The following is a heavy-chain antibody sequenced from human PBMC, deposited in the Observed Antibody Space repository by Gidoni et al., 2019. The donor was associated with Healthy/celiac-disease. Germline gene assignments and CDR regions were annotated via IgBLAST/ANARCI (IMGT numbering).Heavy chain of an antibody. CDR3: ARVLEIDTPRDGLGY. CDR1: GYTFTSYY. CDR2: INPSGGST. J-gene: IGHJ4*02. D-gene: IGHD6-19*01. V-gene: IGHV1-46*01. Sequence: QVQLVQSGAEVKKPGASVKVSCKASGYTFTSYYMHWVRQAPGQGLEWMGIINPSGGSTSYAQKFQGRVTMTRDTSTSTVYMELSSLRSEDTAVYYCARVLEIDTPRDGLGYWGQGTLVTVSS.